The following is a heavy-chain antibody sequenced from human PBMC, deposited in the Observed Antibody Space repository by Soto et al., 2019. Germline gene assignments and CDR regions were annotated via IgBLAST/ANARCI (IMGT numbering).Heavy chain of an antibody. V-gene: IGHV4-61*05. CDR1: GGSISSSSYY. Sequence: PSETMSLTCTVSGGSISSSSYYWSWIRQSPGKGLEWIGYIYYSGSTKYKPSLKSRVTISVDTSKNQFSLKVSSATAADTAVYYCARHSNRNYGLYYFDYWGLGALVTVSS. CDR3: ARHSNRNYGLYYFDY. J-gene: IGHJ4*02. D-gene: IGHD4-4*01. CDR2: IYYSGST.